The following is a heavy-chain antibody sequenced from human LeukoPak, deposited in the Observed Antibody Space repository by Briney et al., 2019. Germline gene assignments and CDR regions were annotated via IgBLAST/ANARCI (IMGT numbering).Heavy chain of an antibody. V-gene: IGHV4-59*01. J-gene: IGHJ3*02. Sequence: SETLSLTCTVSGGSISSYYWSWIRQPPGKGLEWIGYIYYSGSTNYNPSLKSRVTISVDTSKNQFSLKLSSVTAADTAVYYCARVYGGGTYYYGSGSYGAFDIWGQGTMVTVSS. D-gene: IGHD3-10*01. CDR3: ARVYGGGTYYYGSGSYGAFDI. CDR1: GGSISSYY. CDR2: IYYSGST.